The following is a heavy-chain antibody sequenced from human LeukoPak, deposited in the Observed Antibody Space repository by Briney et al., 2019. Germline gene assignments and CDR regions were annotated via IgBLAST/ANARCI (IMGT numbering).Heavy chain of an antibody. V-gene: IGHV3-21*01. CDR3: AGGIVGAADY. D-gene: IGHD1-26*01. Sequence: GGSLRLSCAASGFTFSSYSMNWVRQAPGKGLEWVSSISSSSSYIYYADSVKGRFTISRDNAKNSLYLQMNSLRAEDTAVYYCAGGIVGAADYWGQGTLVTVSS. CDR1: GFTFSSYS. J-gene: IGHJ4*02. CDR2: ISSSSSYI.